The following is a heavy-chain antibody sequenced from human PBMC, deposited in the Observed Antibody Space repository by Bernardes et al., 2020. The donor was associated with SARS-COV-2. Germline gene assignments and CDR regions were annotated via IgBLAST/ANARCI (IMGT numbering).Heavy chain of an antibody. D-gene: IGHD4-17*01. V-gene: IGHV4-34*01. CDR2: INHSGST. CDR3: ARGTGDYGIDY. J-gene: IGHJ4*02. Sequence: SETLSLTCAVYGGSFSGYYWSWIRQPPGKGLEWIGEINHSGSTNYNPSLKSRVTISVDTSKNQFSLKLSSVTAADTAVYYCARGTGDYGIDYWGQGTLVTVSS. CDR1: GGSFSGYY.